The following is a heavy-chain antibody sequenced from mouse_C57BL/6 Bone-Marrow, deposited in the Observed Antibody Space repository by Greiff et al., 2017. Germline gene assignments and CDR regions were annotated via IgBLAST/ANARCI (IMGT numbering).Heavy chain of an antibody. CDR2: IRLKSDNYAT. D-gene: IGHD6-5*01. Sequence: EVKVVESGGGLVQPGGSMKLSCVASGFTFSNYWMNWVRQSPEKGLEWVAQIRLKSDNYATHYAESVKGRFTISRDYSKSSVYLQMNNLRAEDTGIYYCTPIDFPYYYSMDYWGQGTSVTVSS. CDR1: GFTFSNYW. CDR3: TPIDFPYYYSMDY. V-gene: IGHV6-3*01. J-gene: IGHJ4*01.